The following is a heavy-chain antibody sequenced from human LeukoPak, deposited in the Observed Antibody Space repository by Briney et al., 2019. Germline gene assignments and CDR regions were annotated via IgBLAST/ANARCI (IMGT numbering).Heavy chain of an antibody. CDR3: ASPYYYDSSGYYDAFDI. J-gene: IGHJ3*02. CDR2: IYSGGST. Sequence: GGSLRLSCAASGFTVSSNYMSWVRQAPGKGLEWVSVIYSGGSTYYADSVKGRFTISRDNSKNTLYLQMNSLRAEDTAVYYCASPYYYDSSGYYDAFDIWGQGTMVTVSS. V-gene: IGHV3-66*01. D-gene: IGHD3-22*01. CDR1: GFTVSSNY.